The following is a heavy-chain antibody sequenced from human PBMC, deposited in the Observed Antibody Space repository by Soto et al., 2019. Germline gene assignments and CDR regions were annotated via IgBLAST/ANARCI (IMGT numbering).Heavy chain of an antibody. Sequence: EVQLLESGGGLVQPGGSLRLSCAASGFTFSSFAMTWVRQAPGKGLERVSGISDVGGTTYYADSVEGRFTISRDNSKSTLYLQMNSLTTEDTAVYFCATSSGWYFNYWGLGTLVTVSS. CDR3: ATSSGWYFNY. J-gene: IGHJ4*02. CDR1: GFTFSSFA. D-gene: IGHD6-19*01. V-gene: IGHV3-23*01. CDR2: ISDVGGTT.